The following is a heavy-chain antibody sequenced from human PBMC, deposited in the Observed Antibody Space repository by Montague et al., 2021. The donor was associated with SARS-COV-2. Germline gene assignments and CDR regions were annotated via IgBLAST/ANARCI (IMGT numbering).Heavy chain of an antibody. D-gene: IGHD6-19*01. CDR2: IYYSGST. V-gene: IGHV4-59*08. CDR3: ARHGCSSGRHRCGFDP. J-gene: IGHJ5*02. CDR1: GGAMSSNY. Sequence: SETLSLTCTVSGGAMSSNYWCWIRQPPGKGPEWIGYIYYSGSTNXNPSCKSRVTISVDTSKNQFSLKLSSVTAADTAAYYCARHGCSSGRHRCGFDPWGQGTRVTVSS.